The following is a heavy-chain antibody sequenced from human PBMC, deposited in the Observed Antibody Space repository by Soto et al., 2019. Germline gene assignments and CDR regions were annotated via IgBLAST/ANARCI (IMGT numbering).Heavy chain of an antibody. Sequence: SVKVSCKASGCTFSSYAISWVRQAPGQGLEWMGGIIPIFGTANYAQKFQGRVTITADESTSTAYMELSSLRSEDTAVYYCARVPCCDSSGALDYWGQGTLVTVSS. D-gene: IGHD3-22*01. V-gene: IGHV1-69*13. CDR3: ARVPCCDSSGALDY. CDR2: IIPIFGTA. J-gene: IGHJ4*02. CDR1: GCTFSSYA.